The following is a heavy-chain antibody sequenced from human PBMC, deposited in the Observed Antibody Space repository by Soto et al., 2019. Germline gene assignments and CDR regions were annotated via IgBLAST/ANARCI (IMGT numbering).Heavy chain of an antibody. J-gene: IGHJ4*02. D-gene: IGHD4-17*01. CDR3: AGEGYGDYEVY. CDR1: GGTFSSYT. Sequence: QVQLVQSGAEVKKPGSSVKVSCKASGGTFSSYTISWVRQAPGQGLEWMGRIIPILGIANYAQKFQGRVTITADRSTSTAYMELSSLRSEDTAVYYCAGEGYGDYEVYWGQGTLVTVSS. CDR2: IIPILGIA. V-gene: IGHV1-69*02.